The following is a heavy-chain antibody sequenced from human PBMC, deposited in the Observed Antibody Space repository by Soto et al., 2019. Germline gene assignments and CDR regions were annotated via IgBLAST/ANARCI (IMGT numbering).Heavy chain of an antibody. CDR3: ARSPHYYDSSGYLDY. CDR1: GFTFSSYS. CDR2: ISSSSSYI. Sequence: PWGSLRLSCAASGFTFSSYSINFCRQSPGKWLEWVSSISSSSSYIYYADSVKGRFTISRDNAKNSLYLQMNSLRAEDTAVYYCARSPHYYDSSGYLDYWGQGTLVTVSS. J-gene: IGHJ4*02. D-gene: IGHD3-22*01. V-gene: IGHV3-21*01.